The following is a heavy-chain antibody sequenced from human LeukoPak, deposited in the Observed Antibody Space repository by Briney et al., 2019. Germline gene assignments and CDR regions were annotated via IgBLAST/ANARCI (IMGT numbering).Heavy chain of an antibody. Sequence: GGSLRLSCAASGFTVSSTYMSWVRQAPGKGLEWVSVIYSGGNIYYIDSVKGRFTISRDNSKNTLYLQMNSLRAEDTAVYYCARDRTGHNPGDYWGQGTLVTVSA. CDR2: IYSGGNI. CDR3: ARDRTGHNPGDY. D-gene: IGHD5-24*01. V-gene: IGHV3-53*01. J-gene: IGHJ4*02. CDR1: GFTVSSTY.